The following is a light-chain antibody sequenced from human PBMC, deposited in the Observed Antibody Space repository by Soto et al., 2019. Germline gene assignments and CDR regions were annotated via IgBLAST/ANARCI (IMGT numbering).Light chain of an antibody. CDR1: SSDVGGYIY. CDR2: EAS. Sequence: QAVLAQPPSASGSPGQSVTISCTVTSSDVGGYIYVSWYQHHPGKAPKLMIYEASKRPSGVPDRFSGSKSGNTASLTVSGLQAEDEADYYCSSYAGSNTYVFGTGTKVTV. J-gene: IGLJ1*01. CDR3: SSYAGSNTYV. V-gene: IGLV2-8*01.